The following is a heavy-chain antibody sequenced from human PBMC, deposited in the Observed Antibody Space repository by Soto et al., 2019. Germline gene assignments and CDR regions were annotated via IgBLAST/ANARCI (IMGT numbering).Heavy chain of an antibody. Sequence: GGSLRLSCAASGFTVSSNYMSWVRQAPGKGLEWVSVIYSGGSTYYADSVKGRFTISRDNSKNTLYLQMNSLRAEDTAVYYCARTPAPVYGGELEGDFDYWGQGTLVTVSS. CDR2: IYSGGST. D-gene: IGHD1-26*01. J-gene: IGHJ4*02. V-gene: IGHV3-53*01. CDR1: GFTVSSNY. CDR3: ARTPAPVYGGELEGDFDY.